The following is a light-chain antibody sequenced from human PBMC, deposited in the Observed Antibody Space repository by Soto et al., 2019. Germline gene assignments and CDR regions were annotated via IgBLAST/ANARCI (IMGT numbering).Light chain of an antibody. CDR3: MQGTQWPRT. V-gene: IGKV2-30*02. J-gene: IGKJ1*01. Sequence: DVVLTQSPVSLPVTLGQPASISCRSSQSLVHSDGNTYLNWFQQRPGQSPRRLVYRVSNRDSGVTDNFSGSGSGTNFTLKIRSVEAEDIGVYYCMQGTQWPRTFGQGTKVEIK. CDR2: RVS. CDR1: QSLVHSDGNTY.